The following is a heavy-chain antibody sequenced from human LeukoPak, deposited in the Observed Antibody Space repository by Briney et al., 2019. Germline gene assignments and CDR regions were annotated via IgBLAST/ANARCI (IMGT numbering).Heavy chain of an antibody. CDR1: GFAFSSYG. CDR2: ISYDGSNK. Sequence: GRSLRLSCAASGFAFSSYGMHWVRQAPGKGLEWVAVISYDGSNKYYADSVKGRFTISRDNSKNTLYLQMNSLRAEDTAVYYCAKLGYCSGGSCYPFDYWGQGILVTVSS. J-gene: IGHJ4*02. V-gene: IGHV3-30*18. CDR3: AKLGYCSGGSCYPFDY. D-gene: IGHD2-15*01.